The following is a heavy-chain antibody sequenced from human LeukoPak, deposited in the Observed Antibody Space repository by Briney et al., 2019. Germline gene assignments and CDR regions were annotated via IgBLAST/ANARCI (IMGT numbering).Heavy chain of an antibody. Sequence: GGSLRLSCAASGFTFSSYEMNWVRQAPGKGLEWVSYISSSGSTIYYADSVKGRFSISRDNTKNTLYLQMNSLRAEDTAVYYCARYIVVVTARIDYWGQGTLVTVSS. J-gene: IGHJ4*02. CDR2: ISSSGSTI. CDR3: ARYIVVVTARIDY. CDR1: GFTFSSYE. D-gene: IGHD2-21*02. V-gene: IGHV3-48*03.